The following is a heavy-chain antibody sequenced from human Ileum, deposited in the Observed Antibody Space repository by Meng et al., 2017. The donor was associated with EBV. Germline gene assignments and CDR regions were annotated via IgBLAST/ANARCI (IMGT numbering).Heavy chain of an antibody. CDR2: ITTYNGDT. D-gene: IGHD3-10*01. V-gene: IGHV1-18*01. CDR3: ARTYYGSYGFDY. J-gene: IGHJ4*02. Sequence: QVQLVQSGAEVKKPGASVKVSCKASGDRFTAFGISWVRQAPGQGPEWMGWITTYNGDTKYAQKFQGRVTMTRETSTNTAYMELTSLRFDDTAVYYCARTYYGSYGFDYWGQGTLVTVSS. CDR1: GDRFTAFG.